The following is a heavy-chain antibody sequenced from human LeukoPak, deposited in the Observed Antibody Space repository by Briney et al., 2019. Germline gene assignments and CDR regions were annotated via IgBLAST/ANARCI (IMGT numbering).Heavy chain of an antibody. V-gene: IGHV4-61*02. D-gene: IGHD3-3*01. CDR2: IYTSGST. CDR3: ARASYYDFWSGYFRGWVYFDY. Sequence: PSETLSLTCTVSGDSISSSNYYWSWIRQPAGKGLEWIGRIYTSGSTNYNPSLKSRVTISVDTSKNQFSLKLSSVTAADTAVYYCARASYYDFWSGYFRGWVYFDYWGQGTLVTVSS. CDR1: GDSISSSNYY. J-gene: IGHJ4*02.